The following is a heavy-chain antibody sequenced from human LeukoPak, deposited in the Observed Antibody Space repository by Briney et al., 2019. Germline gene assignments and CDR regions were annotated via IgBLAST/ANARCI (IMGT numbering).Heavy chain of an antibody. CDR1: GGSISSYY. CDR2: IYTSGST. Sequence: SETLSLTCTVSGGSISSYYWSWIRQPAGKGLEWIGRIYTSGSTNYNPSLKSRVTMSVDTSKNQFSLKLSSVTAADTAVYYCAREYRYFDWLSPGYYYYMDVWGKGTTVTISS. CDR3: AREYRYFDWLSPGYYYYMDV. V-gene: IGHV4-4*07. D-gene: IGHD3-9*01. J-gene: IGHJ6*03.